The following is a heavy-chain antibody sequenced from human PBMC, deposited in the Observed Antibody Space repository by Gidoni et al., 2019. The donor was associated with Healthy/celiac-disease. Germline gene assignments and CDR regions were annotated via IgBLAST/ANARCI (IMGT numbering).Heavy chain of an antibody. CDR2: IYYSGST. Sequence: QLQLQESGPGLVKPSETLSLTCTVSGGSISSNSYYWVWIRQPPGKGLEWIGSIYYSGSTYYNPSLKSRVTISVDTSKNQFSLKLSSGTAADTAVYYCTRHGLGLDIVVVPAGYLVPFDIWGQGTMVTVSS. CDR3: TRHGLGLDIVVVPAGYLVPFDI. V-gene: IGHV4-39*01. J-gene: IGHJ3*02. CDR1: GGSISSNSYY. D-gene: IGHD2-2*01.